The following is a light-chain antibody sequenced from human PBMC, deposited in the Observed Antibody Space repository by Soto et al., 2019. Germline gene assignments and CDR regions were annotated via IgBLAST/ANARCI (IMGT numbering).Light chain of an antibody. Sequence: QSALTQPPSVSGAPGQGVTISCAGTSSNIGAGYDVHWYQQVPGTAPKLLIYTNSNRPSGVPDRFSGSKSGTSGSLAITGLQAADEADYYCQSYDSSLSALVFGGGTKLTVL. J-gene: IGLJ3*02. CDR3: QSYDSSLSALV. CDR2: TNS. CDR1: SSNIGAGYD. V-gene: IGLV1-40*01.